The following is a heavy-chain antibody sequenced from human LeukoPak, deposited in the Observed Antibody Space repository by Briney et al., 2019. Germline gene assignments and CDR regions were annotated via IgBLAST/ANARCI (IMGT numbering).Heavy chain of an antibody. CDR1: GGSFSGYY. Sequence: PSETLSLTCAVYGGSFSGYYRSWIRQPPGKGLEWIGEINHSGSTNYNPSLKSRVTISVDTSKNQFSLKLSSVTAADTAVYYCARDGTDSNHNYYYYYMDVWGKGTMVTVSS. CDR3: ARDGTDSNHNYYYYYMDV. J-gene: IGHJ6*03. D-gene: IGHD4-11*01. CDR2: INHSGST. V-gene: IGHV4-34*01.